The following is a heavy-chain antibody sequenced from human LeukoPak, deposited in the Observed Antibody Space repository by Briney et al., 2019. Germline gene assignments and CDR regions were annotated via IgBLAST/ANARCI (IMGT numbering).Heavy chain of an antibody. Sequence: ASVKVSCKTSGDTFTGYYIRWVRQAPGQGLEWMGWINTNTGNPTYAQGYTGRSVFSMAASVSTAYLQISSLKAEDTGMYYCARDSAVTVTDYWGQGTLVTVSS. V-gene: IGHV7-4-1*02. J-gene: IGHJ4*02. CDR1: GDTFTGYY. CDR2: INTNTGNP. CDR3: ARDSAVTVTDY. D-gene: IGHD4-11*01.